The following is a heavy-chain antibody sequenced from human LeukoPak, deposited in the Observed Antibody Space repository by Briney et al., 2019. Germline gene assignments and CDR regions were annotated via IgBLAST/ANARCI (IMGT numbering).Heavy chain of an antibody. D-gene: IGHD1-1*01. V-gene: IGHV3-11*01. CDR1: GFSFRGYY. Sequence: LGGSLRLSCAASGFSFRGYYMSWMRQAPGNGLEWVSYISSSGSTIYYADSVKGRFTISRDNAKNSLYLQMNSLRAEDTAVYYCAIGQNGACDIWGQGTMVTVSS. CDR3: AIGQNGACDI. CDR2: ISSSGSTI. J-gene: IGHJ3*02.